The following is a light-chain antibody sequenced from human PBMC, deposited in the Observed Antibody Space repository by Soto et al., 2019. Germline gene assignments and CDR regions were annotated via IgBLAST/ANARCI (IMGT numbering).Light chain of an antibody. CDR1: QSISNS. V-gene: IGKV1-5*03. CDR3: RQYVSYPVT. Sequence: DIQMTQSPSTLSASVGDRVTITCRASQSISNSLAWYQQKAGKAPNLLIYKASSLESGVPSRFSGSGSGTEFTLTISSLQPGDVATYYCRQYVSYPVTFGGGTKVEMK. J-gene: IGKJ4*01. CDR2: KAS.